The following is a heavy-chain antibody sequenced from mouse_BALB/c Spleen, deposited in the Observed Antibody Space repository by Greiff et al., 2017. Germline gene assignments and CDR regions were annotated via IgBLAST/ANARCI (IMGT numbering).Heavy chain of an antibody. D-gene: IGHD1-1*01. J-gene: IGHJ2*01. CDR1: GYTFTSYN. CDR3: ALYYCGEDY. Sequence: QVQLQQPGAELVKPGASVKMSCKASGYTFTSYNMHWVKQTPGQGLEWIGAIYPGNGDTSYNQKFKGKATLTADKSSSTAYMQLSSLTSEDSAFYYCALYYCGEDYWGQGTTLTVSS. V-gene: IGHV1-12*01. CDR2: IYPGNGDT.